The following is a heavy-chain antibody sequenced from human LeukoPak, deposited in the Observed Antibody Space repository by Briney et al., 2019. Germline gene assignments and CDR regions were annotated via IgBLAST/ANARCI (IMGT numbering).Heavy chain of an antibody. CDR3: SRESGAFSPFGY. J-gene: IGHJ4*02. D-gene: IGHD1-26*01. CDR1: GVSISSTNW. V-gene: IGHV4-4*02. CDR2: ISRGGVT. Sequence: SGTLSLTCGVSGVSISSTNWWSLVRQPPGRGLEWIGEISRGGVTDYNASLKSRFTISRDSSKNHLSLTMTSVTAADTAVYYCSRESGAFSPFGYWGQGNLVNVSS.